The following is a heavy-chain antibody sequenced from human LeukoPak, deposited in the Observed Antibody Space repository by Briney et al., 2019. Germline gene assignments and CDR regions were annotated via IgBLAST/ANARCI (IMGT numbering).Heavy chain of an antibody. Sequence: GGSLRLSCAASGFTFSSYAMHWVRQAPGKGLEGVAVISYDGSNKYYADSVKGRFTISRDNSKNTLYLQMNSLRAEDTAVYYCAGGGKYYYDSSGYYRYWGQGTLVTVSS. CDR3: AGGGKYYYDSSGYYRY. D-gene: IGHD3-22*01. CDR2: ISYDGSNK. CDR1: GFTFSSYA. J-gene: IGHJ4*02. V-gene: IGHV3-30*04.